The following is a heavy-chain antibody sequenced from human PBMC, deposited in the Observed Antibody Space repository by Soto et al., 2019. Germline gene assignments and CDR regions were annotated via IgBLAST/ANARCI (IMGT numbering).Heavy chain of an antibody. J-gene: IGHJ4*02. D-gene: IGHD3-16*02. CDR2: INHSGGT. Sequence: SETLSLTCAVYGGSFSGYYWSWIRQPPGKGLEWIGEINHSGGTNYNPSLKSRVTISVDTSKNQFSLKLSSVTAADTAVYYCAGGGRAVIDYWGQGTLVTVSS. V-gene: IGHV4-34*01. CDR1: GGSFSGYY. CDR3: AGGGRAVIDY.